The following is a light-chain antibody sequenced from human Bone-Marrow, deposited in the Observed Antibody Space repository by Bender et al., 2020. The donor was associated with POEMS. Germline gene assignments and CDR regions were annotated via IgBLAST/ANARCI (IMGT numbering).Light chain of an antibody. CDR1: SSNIGAHA. J-gene: IGLJ3*02. CDR3: AVGDDNLNDWV. V-gene: IGLV1-44*01. Sequence: QSVLTQPPSASGTPGQRVTISCSGGSSNIGAHAVNWYQHLPGTAPKLLIYSSHRRPSEVPDRFSCSRSGASASLAISGLQSEDEADYDCAVGDDNLNDWVFGGGTKLTVL. CDR2: SSH.